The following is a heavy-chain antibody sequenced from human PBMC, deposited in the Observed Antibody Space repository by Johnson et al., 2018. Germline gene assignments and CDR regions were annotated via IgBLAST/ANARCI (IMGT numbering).Heavy chain of an antibody. D-gene: IGHD2-15*01. CDR1: GGSFSCYY. CDR3: ASSPNCWGGSCYGYYYYYYMDA. Sequence: QVQLQQWGAGLLKPSETLSLTCAVYGGSFSCYYWSWIRRPPGKGLEWIGEINHSGSTNYNPSLKSRVTISVDTSKNQFSLKLSSVTAADTAVYYCASSPNCWGGSCYGYYYYYYMDAWGKGTTVTVSS. J-gene: IGHJ6*03. CDR2: INHSGST. V-gene: IGHV4-34*01.